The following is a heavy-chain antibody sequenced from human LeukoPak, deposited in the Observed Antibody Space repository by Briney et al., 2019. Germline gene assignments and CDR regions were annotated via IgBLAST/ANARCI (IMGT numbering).Heavy chain of an antibody. V-gene: IGHV3-21*01. CDR3: ARDRSLY. CDR1: GFTFSSYS. D-gene: IGHD3-10*01. Sequence: GGSLRLSCAASGFTFSSYSMNWVRQAPGKGLEWVSPISSSSSYTYYADSVKGRFTISRDNAKNSLYLQMNSLRAEDTAVYYCARDRSLYWGQGTLVTVSS. CDR2: ISSSSSYT. J-gene: IGHJ4*02.